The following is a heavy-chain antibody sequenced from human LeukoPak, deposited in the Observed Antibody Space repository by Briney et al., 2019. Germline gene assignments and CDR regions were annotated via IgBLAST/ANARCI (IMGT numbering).Heavy chain of an antibody. CDR3: ARGFKLPMARLDAFDI. Sequence: PSETLSLTCSVSGGSMNTGGCNWTWIRQYPGEGLGWIGYIYYSGSTYFNPSLKSRITISVDTSKNQFSLKLSSVTAADTAVYYCARGFKLPMARLDAFDIWGQGTMVTVSS. J-gene: IGHJ3*02. CDR1: GGSMNTGGCN. D-gene: IGHD1-26*01. CDR2: IYYSGST. V-gene: IGHV4-31*03.